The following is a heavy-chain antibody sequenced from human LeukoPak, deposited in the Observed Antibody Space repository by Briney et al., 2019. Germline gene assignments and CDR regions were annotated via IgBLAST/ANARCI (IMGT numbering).Heavy chain of an antibody. CDR1: GYTFTSYY. J-gene: IGHJ4*02. CDR2: INPSGGST. V-gene: IGHV1-46*01. D-gene: IGHD2-2*01. Sequence: GASVKVSCKASGYTFTSYYMHWVRQAPGQGLEWMGIINPSGGSTSYAQKFQGRVTMTRDTSTSTVYMELSSLRSEDTAVYYCARALDSSSSRYQAFEYWGQGPLVAVSS. CDR3: ARALDSSSSRYQAFEY.